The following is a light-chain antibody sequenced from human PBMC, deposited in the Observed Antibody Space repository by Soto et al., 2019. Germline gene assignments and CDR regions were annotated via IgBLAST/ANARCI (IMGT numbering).Light chain of an antibody. Sequence: EMVLTQSQGTLSLSPGEGATLSCRASQSVSSSYLAWYQQKPGQAPRLLIYGASSRATGIPDRFSGSGSGTDFTLTIRRLEPEDVAVYYCQQYANSPLTFGPGTKVDIK. J-gene: IGKJ3*01. V-gene: IGKV3-20*01. CDR1: QSVSSSY. CDR2: GAS. CDR3: QQYANSPLT.